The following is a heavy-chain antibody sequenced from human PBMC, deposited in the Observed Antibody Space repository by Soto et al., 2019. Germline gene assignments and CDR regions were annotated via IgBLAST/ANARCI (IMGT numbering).Heavy chain of an antibody. J-gene: IGHJ3*02. CDR2: VTADGGT. Sequence: EVHVLESGGGLVQPGGSLRLSCEGSGFTVSSHAMTWIRQAPGKGPEWVSTVTADGGTYYADSVKGRFAMSRDTSENTLYLQMNSRGAEDTAAYYCAPHVSCSGGSCQYDAFAIRGQGTMVTVSS. CDR3: APHVSCSGGSCQYDAFAI. D-gene: IGHD2-15*01. V-gene: IGHV3-23*01. CDR1: GFTVSSHA.